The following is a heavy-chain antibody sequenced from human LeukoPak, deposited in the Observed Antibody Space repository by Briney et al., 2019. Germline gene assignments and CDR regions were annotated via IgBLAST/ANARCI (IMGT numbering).Heavy chain of an antibody. V-gene: IGHV3-7*03. J-gene: IGHJ4*02. CDR1: GFTFLCYW. CDR3: ARGIWSSGWYEFNY. D-gene: IGHD6-19*01. Sequence: GGSLRLSSAAPGFTFLCYWLGWVRPTPGKGLGWVATRKQDGSENHCVDCVKGRLTVSRDNAENSVYLQMNSLRAGDSAVYYCARGIWSSGWYEFNYWGQGTLVTVSS. CDR2: RKQDGSEN.